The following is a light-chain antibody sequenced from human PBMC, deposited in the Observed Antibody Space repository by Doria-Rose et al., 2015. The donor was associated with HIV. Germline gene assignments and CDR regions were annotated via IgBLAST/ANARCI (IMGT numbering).Light chain of an antibody. CDR3: QQYGTSRGT. Sequence: TQSPGTLSLSPGERATLSCRASQRAKSSYLAWYQQKPGQAPRLLIYDASTRATGVPDRFSGSRSGTDFTLTISRLEPEDVAVYYCQQYGTSRGTFGQGTRLEIK. CDR1: QRAKSSY. V-gene: IGKV3-20*01. J-gene: IGKJ5*01. CDR2: DAS.